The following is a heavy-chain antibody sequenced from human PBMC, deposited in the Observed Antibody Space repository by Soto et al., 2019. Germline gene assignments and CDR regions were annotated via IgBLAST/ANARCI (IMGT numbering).Heavy chain of an antibody. CDR1: GYTFTSYA. CDR2: INAGNGNT. V-gene: IGHV1-3*01. J-gene: IGHJ5*02. D-gene: IGHD3-9*01. CDR3: ARELYWILTGYGWFGP. Sequence: ASVKVSCKASGYTFTSYAMHWVRQAPGQRLEWMGWINAGNGNTKYSQKFQGRVTITRDTSASTAYMELSSLRSEDTAVYYCARELYWILTGYGWFGPWGQGTLVTVSS.